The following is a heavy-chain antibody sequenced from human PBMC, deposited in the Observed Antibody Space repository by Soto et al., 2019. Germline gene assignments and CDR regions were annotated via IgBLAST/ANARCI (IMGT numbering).Heavy chain of an antibody. D-gene: IGHD6-13*01. CDR2: IVVGSGNT. CDR1: GFTFTSSA. CDR3: AADYWVHSSNGGGGIDV. V-gene: IGHV1-58*01. Sequence: GASVKVSCKASGFTFTSSAVQWVRQARGQRLEWIGWIVVGSGNTNYAQKFQERVTITRDMSTSTAYMELSSLRSEDTAVYYCAADYWVHSSNGGGGIDVWAKGNTVTVSS. J-gene: IGHJ6*04.